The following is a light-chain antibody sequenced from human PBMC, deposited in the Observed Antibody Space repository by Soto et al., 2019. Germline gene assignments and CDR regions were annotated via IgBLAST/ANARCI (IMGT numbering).Light chain of an antibody. CDR2: DVT. CDR3: SSYAGSYILGV. V-gene: IGLV2-11*01. CDR1: SSDVGGYIY. Sequence: QSVLTQPRSVSGSPGQSVTISCTGSSSDVGGYIYVSWYQQHPGKAPKLMIYDVTKRPSGVPARFSGSKSGNTASLTISGFQADDEVDYYCSSYAGSYILGVFRTGTKVTVL. J-gene: IGLJ1*01.